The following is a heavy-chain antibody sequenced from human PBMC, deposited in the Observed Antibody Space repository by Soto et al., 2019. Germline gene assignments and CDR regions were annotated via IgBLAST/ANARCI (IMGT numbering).Heavy chain of an antibody. CDR1: GFTFSSYS. CDR3: ARDLIQQLATLRNWFDP. J-gene: IGHJ5*02. CDR2: ISSSSSTI. D-gene: IGHD6-13*01. V-gene: IGHV3-48*02. Sequence: GGSLRLSCAASGFTFSSYSMNWVRQAPGKGLEWVSYISSSSSTIYYADSVKGRFTISRDNAKNSLYLQMNSLRDEDTAVYYCARDLIQQLATLRNWFDPWGQGTLVTVSS.